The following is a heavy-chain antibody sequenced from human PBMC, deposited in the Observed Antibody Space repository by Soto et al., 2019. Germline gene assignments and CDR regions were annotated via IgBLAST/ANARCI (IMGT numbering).Heavy chain of an antibody. CDR1: GFSFSNYG. J-gene: IGHJ3*01. CDR3: VKAQGRSAQYFAVVMTGFDF. D-gene: IGHD3-9*01. CDR2: ISHDGNSH. V-gene: IGHV3-30*18. Sequence: QVHLVESGGGVVQPGRSLRLSCEGSGFSFSNYGIHWVRQAPGKGLEWVAVISHDGNSHHLADSVRGRFTLFRDNSKNTVFLHMTKLRVDDSAIDHCVKAQGRSAQYFAVVMTGFDFLGQGTMVTVSS.